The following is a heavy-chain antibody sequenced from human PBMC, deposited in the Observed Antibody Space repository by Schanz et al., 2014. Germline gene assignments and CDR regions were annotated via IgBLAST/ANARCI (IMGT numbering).Heavy chain of an antibody. CDR1: GFIFSDYY. CDR3: ARIGGSVFDY. J-gene: IGHJ4*02. Sequence: VQLVESGGGLVQPGGSLRLSCTASGFIFSDYYMAWIRQAPGKGPEYVSYISSGGTTTYHSDYVKGRFTISRDSAENSLYLQMNSLRAEDTAVYYCARIGGSVFDYWAQGTLVTVSS. D-gene: IGHD3-10*01. CDR2: ISSGGTTT. V-gene: IGHV3-11*01.